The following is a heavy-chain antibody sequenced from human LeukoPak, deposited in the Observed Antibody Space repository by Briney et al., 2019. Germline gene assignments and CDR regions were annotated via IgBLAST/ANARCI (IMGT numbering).Heavy chain of an antibody. CDR2: ISSSGSTI. CDR3: ARGPDYCSSTSCYAGTLGY. V-gene: IGHV3-48*03. CDR1: GFTFSSYE. Sequence: GGSLRLSCAASGFTFSSYEMNWARQAPGKGLEWVSYISSSGSTIYYADSVKGRFTISRDNAKNSLYLQMNSLRAEDTAVYYCARGPDYCSSTSCYAGTLGYWGQGTLVTVSS. D-gene: IGHD2-2*01. J-gene: IGHJ4*02.